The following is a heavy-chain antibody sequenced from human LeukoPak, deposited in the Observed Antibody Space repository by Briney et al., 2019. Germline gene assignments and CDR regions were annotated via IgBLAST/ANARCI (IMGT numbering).Heavy chain of an antibody. CDR1: GFTFSSYS. CDR3: ASEILAGSTLDY. J-gene: IGHJ4*02. CDR2: IGSSSRSI. D-gene: IGHD6-13*01. Sequence: PGGSLRLSCAASGFTFSSYSMNWARQAPGKGLEWVSSIGSSSRSIYYADSVKGRFTISRDNAKNSLYLQMNSLRTEDTAVYYCASEILAGSTLDYWGQGTLVTVSS. V-gene: IGHV3-21*01.